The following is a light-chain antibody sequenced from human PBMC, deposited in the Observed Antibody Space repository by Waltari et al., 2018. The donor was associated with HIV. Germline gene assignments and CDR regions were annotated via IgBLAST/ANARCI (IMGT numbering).Light chain of an antibody. V-gene: IGKV3-15*01. CDR1: QSIGAN. CDR3: QHYDDWPLLST. Sequence: EIVMTQSPATLSVSPGGRVTLSCRADQSIGANLAWYQQKPGQPPRLLIYGAFTRATGVPARFSGSVSGTEFTLTISRLQPEDFAVYYCQHYDDWPLLSTFGQGTKLEIK. J-gene: IGKJ2*01. CDR2: GAF.